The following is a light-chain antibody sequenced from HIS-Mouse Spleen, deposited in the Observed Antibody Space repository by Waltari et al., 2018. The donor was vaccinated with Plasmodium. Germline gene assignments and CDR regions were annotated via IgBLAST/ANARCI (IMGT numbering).Light chain of an antibody. V-gene: IGLV3-10*01. J-gene: IGLJ3*02. CDR3: YSTDSSGNHRV. CDR2: EDS. CDR1: ALPKKY. Sequence: SSELTQPPSVSVSPGQPARLTCSGDALPKKYAYWYQQKSGQAPVLVIYEDSKRPSGIPERFSGSSSGTMATLTISGAQVEDEADYYCYSTDSSGNHRVFGGGTKLTVL.